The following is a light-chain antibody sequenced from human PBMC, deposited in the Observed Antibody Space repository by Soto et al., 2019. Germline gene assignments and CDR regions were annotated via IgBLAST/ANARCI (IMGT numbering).Light chain of an antibody. CDR2: DAS. CDR1: QSVSSW. V-gene: IGKV1-5*01. Sequence: DIQITHSPASLLPVVIDRIPIHCRASQSVSSWLPWYQQKPGKAPKLLIYDASNLESGVPSRFSGSGSGTEFTLTIRSLQPDDFATYYCQQYYSYSRTFGQGTKVDIK. J-gene: IGKJ1*01. CDR3: QQYYSYSRT.